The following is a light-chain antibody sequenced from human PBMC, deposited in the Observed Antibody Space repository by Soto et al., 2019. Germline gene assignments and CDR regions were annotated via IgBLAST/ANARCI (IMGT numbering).Light chain of an antibody. J-gene: IGLJ7*01. CDR3: CSYAGTSTHTV. CDR2: EVS. V-gene: IGLV2-23*02. CDR1: SSDVGGYNL. Sequence: QSALTQPASVSGSPGQSITISCTGTSSDVGGYNLVSWYQQHPGKAPKLMISEVSKRPSGISDRFSGSKSGSTASLTISGLPAEDEADDYFCSYAGTSTHTVCGGGTQLTVL.